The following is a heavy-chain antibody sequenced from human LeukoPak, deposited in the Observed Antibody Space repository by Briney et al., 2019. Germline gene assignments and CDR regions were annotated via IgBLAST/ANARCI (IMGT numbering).Heavy chain of an antibody. CDR2: IYYSGST. D-gene: IGHD1-26*01. V-gene: IGHV4-59*08. CDR1: GGSITSYY. J-gene: IGHJ4*02. CDR3: ARHIVGRGVED. Sequence: SETLSLTCTVSGGSITSYYWSWIRQPPGKGLEWIGYIYYSGSTNYNPSLRSRVTISVDTSKNQFSLKLSSVTAADTALYYCARHIVGRGVEDRGQGTLVTVSS.